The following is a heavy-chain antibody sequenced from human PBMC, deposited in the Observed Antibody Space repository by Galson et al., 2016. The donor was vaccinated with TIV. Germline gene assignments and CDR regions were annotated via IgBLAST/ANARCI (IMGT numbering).Heavy chain of an antibody. CDR2: VYHSGST. CDR3: ARDLGIGDSFDNPGYYRFSFDS. J-gene: IGHJ4*02. D-gene: IGHD3-22*01. CDR1: GYSISSGYY. V-gene: IGHV4-38-2*02. Sequence: SETLSLTCAVSGYSISSGYYWGWIRQSPGRGLEWIGNVYHSGSTYYNPSLKSRLTISVDTSKNQFSLNLRSVTAADTAVYYCARDLGIGDSFDNPGYYRFSFDSWGQGTLVTVSS.